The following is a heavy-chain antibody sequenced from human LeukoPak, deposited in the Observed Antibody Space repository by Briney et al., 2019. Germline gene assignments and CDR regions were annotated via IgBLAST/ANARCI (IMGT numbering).Heavy chain of an antibody. CDR1: GFTFSSHW. CDR2: IDSHGTST. V-gene: IGHV3-74*01. Sequence: QTGGPLRLSCAASGFTFSSHWMHWVRQAPGKGLVWVSRIDSHGTSTIDADSVEGRFTVSRDNAKNTLYLQMNSLRAEDTAVYYCAREGYGLGNYPFDYWGQGTLVTVSS. CDR3: AREGYGLGNYPFDY. J-gene: IGHJ4*02. D-gene: IGHD3-16*02.